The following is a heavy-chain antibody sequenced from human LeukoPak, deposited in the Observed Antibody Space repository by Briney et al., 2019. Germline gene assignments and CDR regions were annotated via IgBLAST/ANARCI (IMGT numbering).Heavy chain of an antibody. CDR3: AKERTSEGYFDY. CDR1: RFTFSTYA. J-gene: IGHJ4*02. Sequence: PGGSLRLSCAASRFTFSTYAMSRVRQAPGKGLEWVSAISSSGGRAYYADSVKGRFTISRDNSKNTLYLQMNRLRAEDTAVYYCAKERTSEGYFDYWGQGTLVTVSS. V-gene: IGHV3-23*01. CDR2: ISSSGGRA.